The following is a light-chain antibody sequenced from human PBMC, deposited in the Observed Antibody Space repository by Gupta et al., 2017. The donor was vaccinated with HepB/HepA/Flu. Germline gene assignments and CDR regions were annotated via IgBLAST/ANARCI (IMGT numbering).Light chain of an antibody. J-gene: IGKJ4*01. CDR2: DAS. Sequence: EIVLTQSPATLSLSPGERATLSCRASHSVGSRLAWYQQRPGQAPRLLIFDASDRATGIPARFSGGGSGTDFTLTISSLEPEDSALYYCQQRGAWPLTFGGGTKVEIK. CDR3: QQRGAWPLT. V-gene: IGKV3-11*01. CDR1: HSVGSR.